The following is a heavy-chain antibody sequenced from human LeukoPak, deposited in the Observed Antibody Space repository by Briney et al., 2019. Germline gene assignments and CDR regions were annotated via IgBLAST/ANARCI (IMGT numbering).Heavy chain of an antibody. Sequence: GGSLRLSCAASAFNFSSHWMSWVRQAPGNGLEWVANIKEDGDEKYYVDSVKGRFTISRDNAKKSLYLQMNSLRAEDTAIYYCAGPGYTYGYAYWGQGTLVTVSS. CDR1: AFNFSSHW. J-gene: IGHJ4*02. V-gene: IGHV3-7*01. D-gene: IGHD5-18*01. CDR2: IKEDGDEK. CDR3: AGPGYTYGYAY.